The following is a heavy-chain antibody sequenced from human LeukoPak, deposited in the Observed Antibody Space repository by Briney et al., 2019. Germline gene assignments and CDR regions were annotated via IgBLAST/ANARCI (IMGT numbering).Heavy chain of an antibody. J-gene: IGHJ3*02. CDR2: IYYSGST. CDR1: GGSVSSSSYY. V-gene: IGHV4-39*07. CDR3: ARDFPEGYNYGGPDAFDI. Sequence: SETLSLTCTVSGGSVSSSSYYWGWIRQPPGKGLEWIGRIYYSGSTYYNPSLKSRVTISVGTSKTQFSLKLSSVTAADTAVYYCARDFPEGYNYGGPDAFDIWGQGTMVTVSS. D-gene: IGHD5-18*01.